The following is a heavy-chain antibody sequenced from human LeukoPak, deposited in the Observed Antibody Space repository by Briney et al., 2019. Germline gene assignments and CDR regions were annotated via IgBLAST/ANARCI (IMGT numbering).Heavy chain of an antibody. Sequence: SPTLSLTFAISGDSVSSNSAAWNWIRQSPSRGLEWLGSTYYRSKWYNDYAVSVKSRITINPDTSKNQFSLQLNSVTPEDTAVYYCVRGGYCSGGSCYNWFDPWGQGTLVTVSS. D-gene: IGHD2-15*01. V-gene: IGHV6-1*01. CDR3: VRGGYCSGGSCYNWFDP. CDR1: GDSVSSNSAA. J-gene: IGHJ5*02. CDR2: TYYRSKWYN.